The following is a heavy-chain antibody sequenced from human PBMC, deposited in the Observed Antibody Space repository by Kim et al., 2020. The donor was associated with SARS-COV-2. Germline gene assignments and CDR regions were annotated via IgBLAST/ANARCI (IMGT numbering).Heavy chain of an antibody. J-gene: IGHJ4*02. D-gene: IGHD2-2*02. V-gene: IGHV3-23*01. CDR3: AIAFHTPYYFDY. Sequence: YYADSVRGRFTISRDNSKNTLYLQMNSLRAEDTAVYYCAIAFHTPYYFDYWGQGTLVTVSS.